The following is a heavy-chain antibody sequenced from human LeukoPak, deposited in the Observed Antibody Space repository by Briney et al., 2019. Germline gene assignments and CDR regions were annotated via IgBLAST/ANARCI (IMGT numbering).Heavy chain of an antibody. CDR3: ATGVWGMVREIIFDY. Sequence: GGSLRLSCAASGFTFSDYYMSWIRQAPGKGLEWVSYISSSGSTIYYADSVKGRFTISRDNAKNSLYLQMNSLRAEDTAVYYCATGVWGMVREIIFDYWGQGTLVTVSS. CDR2: ISSSGSTI. J-gene: IGHJ4*02. D-gene: IGHD3-10*01. CDR1: GFTFSDYY. V-gene: IGHV3-11*01.